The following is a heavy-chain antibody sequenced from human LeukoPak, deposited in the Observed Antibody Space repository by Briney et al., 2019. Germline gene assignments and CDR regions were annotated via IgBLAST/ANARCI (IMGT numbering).Heavy chain of an antibody. D-gene: IGHD3-10*01. Sequence: GGSLRLSCAASGLTVSKNYMSWVRQAPGKGLESVSVIYSGGSTYYADSVRGRFTISRDNSKNTLYLQMNSLRVEDTAVYYCARVGGHWGQGTLVTVSS. J-gene: IGHJ4*02. V-gene: IGHV3-53*01. CDR2: IYSGGST. CDR3: ARVGGH. CDR1: GLTVSKNY.